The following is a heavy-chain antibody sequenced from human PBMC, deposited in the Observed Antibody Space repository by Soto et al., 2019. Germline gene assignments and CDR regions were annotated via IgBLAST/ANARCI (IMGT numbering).Heavy chain of an antibody. V-gene: IGHV1-18*01. CDR2: IGAYNGNT. CDR3: ASVDIVVVPAAMQNYYYGMEV. Sequence: ASVKFSCKASGYTFTSYGISWVRPAPGQGLAWMGWIGAYNGNTNYAQKLQGRVTMTTDTSTSTAYMELRSLRSDDTAVYYCASVDIVVVPAAMQNYYYGMEVWGQGTTVTVSS. J-gene: IGHJ6*02. CDR1: GYTFTSYG. D-gene: IGHD2-2*03.